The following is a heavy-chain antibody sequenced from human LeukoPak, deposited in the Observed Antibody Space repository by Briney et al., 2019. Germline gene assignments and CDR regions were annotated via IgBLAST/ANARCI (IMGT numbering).Heavy chain of an antibody. CDR1: GGSISSGGYY. V-gene: IGHV4-31*03. CDR2: IYYSGST. D-gene: IGHD2-2*02. Sequence: SETLSLTCTVSGGSISSGGYYWSWIRQHPGKGLEWIGYIYYSGSTYYNPSLKSRVTMSVDTSKNQFSLKLSSVTAADTAVYYCAREIADDCSSTSCYTYFAYWGQGTLVTVSS. J-gene: IGHJ4*02. CDR3: AREIADDCSSTSCYTYFAY.